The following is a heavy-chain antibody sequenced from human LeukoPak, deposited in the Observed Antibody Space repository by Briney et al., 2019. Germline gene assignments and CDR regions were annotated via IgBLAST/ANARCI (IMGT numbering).Heavy chain of an antibody. CDR3: ALVTPYNAHFDY. CDR1: GYTLTELS. D-gene: IGHD4-23*01. V-gene: IGHV1-24*01. CDR2: FDPEDGET. Sequence: GASVKVSCKVSGYTLTELSMHWVRQAPGKGLEWMGGFDPEDGETIYAQKFQCRVTMTEDTSTDTAYMELSSLRSEDTAVYYCALVTPYNAHFDYWGQGTLVTVSS. J-gene: IGHJ4*02.